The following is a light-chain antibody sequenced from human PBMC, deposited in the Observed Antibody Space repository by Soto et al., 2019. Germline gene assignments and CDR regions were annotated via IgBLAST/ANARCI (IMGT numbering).Light chain of an antibody. CDR1: QTISSW. J-gene: IGKJ5*01. CDR2: KAS. Sequence: DIQLTQSHSSLSASVGDTVTITCRASQTISSWLAWYQQKPGKAPKLLIYKASSLESGVPSRFSGSGSGTEFTLTISSLQPDDFATYYCQQYDSFLFTFGHGTRLEIK. V-gene: IGKV1-5*03. CDR3: QQYDSFLFT.